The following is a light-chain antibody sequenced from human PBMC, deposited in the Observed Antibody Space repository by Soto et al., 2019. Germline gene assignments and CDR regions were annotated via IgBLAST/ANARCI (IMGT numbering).Light chain of an antibody. J-gene: IGKJ2*01. CDR3: QQYNNCPYS. V-gene: IGKV3-15*01. CDR2: GAS. Sequence: EIVMTQSPATLSVSPGERATLSCRASQSVSSNLAWYQQKPGQAPRLLIYGASTSATGTPARFSGSGSGTAFTTTINSPQSEDSALETCQQYNNCPYSFGQGTKLEIK. CDR1: QSVSSN.